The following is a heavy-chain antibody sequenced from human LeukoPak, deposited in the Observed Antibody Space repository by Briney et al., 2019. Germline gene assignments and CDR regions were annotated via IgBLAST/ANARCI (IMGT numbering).Heavy chain of an antibody. D-gene: IGHD2-2*02. J-gene: IGHJ4*02. CDR1: GFTFSRHW. CDR3: AKDPMGVPAAIYWY. CDR2: INSDASDT. V-gene: IGHV3-74*01. Sequence: GGSLRLSCAASGFTFSRHWMHWVRQAPGKGLVWISRINSDASDTNYADFVKGRFTISRDNSKNTLYLQMNSLRAEDTAVYYCAKDPMGVPAAIYWYWGQGTLVTVSS.